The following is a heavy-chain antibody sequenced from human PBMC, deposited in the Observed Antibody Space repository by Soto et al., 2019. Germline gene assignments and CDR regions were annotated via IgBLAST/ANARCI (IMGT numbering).Heavy chain of an antibody. CDR3: ARDRELGRTSPYFDF. Sequence: PGGSLRLSCAASGFTFSSFGVHWVRQAPGKGLEWVAAIWNDGNNRRYGDSVRGRFTVSSDNSKNTVYLQMDSLRVEDTAMYYCARDRELGRTSPYFDFWGQGTLVTVSS. J-gene: IGHJ4*02. V-gene: IGHV3-33*01. D-gene: IGHD3-10*01. CDR1: GFTFSSFG. CDR2: IWNDGNNR.